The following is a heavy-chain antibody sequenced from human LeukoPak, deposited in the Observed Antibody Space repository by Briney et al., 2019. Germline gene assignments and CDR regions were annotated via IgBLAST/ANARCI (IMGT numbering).Heavy chain of an antibody. CDR1: GFTVSSNY. CDR3: ARSNDAFDI. D-gene: IGHD5/OR15-5a*01. Sequence: PGGSLRLSCAASGFTVSSNYMNWVRQAPGKGLEWVSIIYSGGSTFYADSVKGRFTISRDNYKNTLHLQMNSLRAEDTAVYYCARSNDAFDIWGQGTMVTVSS. CDR2: IYSGGST. J-gene: IGHJ3*02. V-gene: IGHV3-53*01.